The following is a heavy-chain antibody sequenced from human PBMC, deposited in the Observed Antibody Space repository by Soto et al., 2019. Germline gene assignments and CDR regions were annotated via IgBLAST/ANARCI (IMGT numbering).Heavy chain of an antibody. CDR1: GYTFTSYA. D-gene: IGHD3-3*01. CDR2: INTNTGNP. J-gene: IGHJ5*02. CDR3: ARDVDDFWSGYYWLDP. Sequence: ASVKVSCKASGYTFTSYAMNWVRQAPGQGLEWMGWINTNTGNPTYAQGFTGRFVFSLDTSVSTAYLQICSLKAEDTAVYYCARDVDDFWSGYYWLDPWGQGTLVTVSS. V-gene: IGHV7-4-1*01.